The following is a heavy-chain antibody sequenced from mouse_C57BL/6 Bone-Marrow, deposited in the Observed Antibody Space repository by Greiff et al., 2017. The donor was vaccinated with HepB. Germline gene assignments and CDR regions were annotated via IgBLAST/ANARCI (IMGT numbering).Heavy chain of an antibody. CDR1: GFTFSSYT. Sequence: EVKLVESGGGLVKPGGSLKLSCAASGFTFSSYTMSWVRQTPEKRLEWVATISGGGGNTYYPDSVKGRGTVSRDNAKNTLYLQMRSLRSEDAALYYCARHDSYNVCSGFAYWGQGTLVTVSA. CDR2: ISGGGGNT. V-gene: IGHV5-9*01. J-gene: IGHJ3*01. CDR3: ARHDSYNVCSGFAY. D-gene: IGHD2-10*01.